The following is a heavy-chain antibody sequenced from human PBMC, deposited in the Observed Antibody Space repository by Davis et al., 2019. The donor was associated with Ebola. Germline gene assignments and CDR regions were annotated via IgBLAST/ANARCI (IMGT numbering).Heavy chain of an antibody. CDR1: GGTFTTYA. CDR3: ARDGGTWWFDP. V-gene: IGHV1-69*10. J-gene: IGHJ5*02. Sequence: SVKVSCKASGGTFTTYAISWVRQAPGQGLDWMGGIIPVFGIPKYAQKLQGRVTMTTDTSTSTVYMDLRSLSSDDTAVYYCARDGGTWWFDPWGQGTLVTVSS. CDR2: IIPVFGIP. D-gene: IGHD3-16*01.